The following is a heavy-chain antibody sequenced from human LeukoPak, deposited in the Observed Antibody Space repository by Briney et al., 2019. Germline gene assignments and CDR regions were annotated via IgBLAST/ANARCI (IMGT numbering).Heavy chain of an antibody. CDR3: ARTYYYDSSGQLRYFQH. CDR2: ISSSSSYI. V-gene: IGHV3-21*01. Sequence: GGSLRLSCAASGFTFSSYSMNWVRQAPGKGLEWVSSISSSSSYIYYADSVKGRFTISRDNAKNSLYLQTNSLRAEDTAVYYCARTYYYDSSGQLRYFQHWGQGTLVTVSS. CDR1: GFTFSSYS. D-gene: IGHD3-22*01. J-gene: IGHJ1*01.